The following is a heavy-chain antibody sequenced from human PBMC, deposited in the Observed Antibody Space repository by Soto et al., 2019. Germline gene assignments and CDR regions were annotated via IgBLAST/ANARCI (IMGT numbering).Heavy chain of an antibody. CDR1: GYTFTSYD. J-gene: IGHJ5*02. CDR3: ARDARQWELLSDWFDP. Sequence: ASVKVSCKASGYTFTSYDINWVRQATGQGLEWMGWMNPNSGNTGYAQKFQGRVTMTTNTSTSTAYMELSSLRSEDTAVYYCARDARQWELLSDWFDPWGQGTLVTVSS. CDR2: MNPNSGNT. V-gene: IGHV1-8*01. D-gene: IGHD1-26*01.